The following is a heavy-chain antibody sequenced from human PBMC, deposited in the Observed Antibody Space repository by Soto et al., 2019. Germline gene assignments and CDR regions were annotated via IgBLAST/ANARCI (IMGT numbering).Heavy chain of an antibody. CDR3: ARSPERDYMDV. D-gene: IGHD1-1*01. CDR2: IKQDGSEK. V-gene: IGHV3-7*01. CDR1: GFTFSSYW. Sequence: GGSLRLSCAASGFTFSSYWMSWVRQAPGKGLEWVANIKQDGSEKYYVDSVKGRFTISRDNAKNSLYLQMNSLRAEDTAVYYFARSPERDYMDVWGKGTTVTVSS. J-gene: IGHJ6*03.